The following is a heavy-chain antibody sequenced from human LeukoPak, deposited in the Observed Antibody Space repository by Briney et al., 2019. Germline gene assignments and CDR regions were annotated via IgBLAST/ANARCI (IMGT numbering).Heavy chain of an antibody. CDR3: ARGIAVAGRSRFYYFDY. D-gene: IGHD6-19*01. J-gene: IGHJ4*02. CDR2: IYYSGST. CDR1: GGSISSSSYY. V-gene: IGHV4-39*07. Sequence: SETLSLTCTVSGGSISSSSYYWGWIRQPPGKGLEWIGSIYYSGSTYYNPSLKSRVTISVDTSKNQFSLKLSSVTAADTAVYYCARGIAVAGRSRFYYFDYWGQGTLVTVSS.